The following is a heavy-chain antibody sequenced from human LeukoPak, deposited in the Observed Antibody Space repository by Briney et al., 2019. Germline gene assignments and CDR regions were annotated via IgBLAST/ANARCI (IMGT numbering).Heavy chain of an antibody. D-gene: IGHD3-10*01. J-gene: IGHJ6*03. CDR2: ISGSGGST. V-gene: IGHV3-23*01. CDR1: GFTFSSYA. CDR3: AKVLPSYYGSGVNYYYYYMDV. Sequence: GGSLRLSCAASGFTFSSYAMSWVRQAPGKGLEWVSAISGSGGSTYYADSVKGRFTISRDNSKNTLYLQMNSLRAEDTAVYYCAKVLPSYYGSGVNYYYYYMDVWGKGTTVTVSS.